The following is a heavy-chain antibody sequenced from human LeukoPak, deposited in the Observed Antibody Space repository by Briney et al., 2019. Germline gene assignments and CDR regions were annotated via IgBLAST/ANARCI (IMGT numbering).Heavy chain of an antibody. CDR2: IYYSGST. V-gene: IGHV4-59*01. J-gene: IGHJ4*02. CDR1: GGSISSYY. CDR3: ARDGGSYGFDY. D-gene: IGHD1-26*01. Sequence: SETLSLTCTVSGGSISSYYWSWIRQPPGKGLEWIGYIYYSGSTNYNPSLKSRVTISVDTSKNQFSLKLSSVTAADTAVYYCARDGGSYGFDYWGQGTLVTVSS.